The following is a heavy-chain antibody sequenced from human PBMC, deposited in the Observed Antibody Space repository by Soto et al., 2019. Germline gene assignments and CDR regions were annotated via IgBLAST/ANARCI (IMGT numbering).Heavy chain of an antibody. V-gene: IGHV6-1*01. J-gene: IGHJ6*02. D-gene: IGHD4-4*01. CDR3: ARDGGLVTTRGEGYYYVMDV. Sequence: SETLSLTCAISGDSVSSNSAAWNWIRQSPSRGLEWLGRTYYRSKWYNDYAVSVKSRITINPDTSKNQFSLQLNSVTPEDTAVYYCARDGGLVTTRGEGYYYVMDVWGQGTTVTVSS. CDR1: GDSVSSNSAA. CDR2: TYYRSKWYN.